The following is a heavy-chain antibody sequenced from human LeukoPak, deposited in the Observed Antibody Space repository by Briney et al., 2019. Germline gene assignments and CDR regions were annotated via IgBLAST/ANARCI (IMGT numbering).Heavy chain of an antibody. CDR3: ARERCSGGSCGFDY. D-gene: IGHD2-15*01. CDR1: GYTFTVYY. Sequence: ASVKVSCTASGYTFTVYYMHWVRQAPGQGLEWMGRINPNSGGTNYAQKFQGRVTMTRDTSISTAYMELSRLRSDDTAVYYCARERCSGGSCGFDYWGQGTLVTVSS. CDR2: INPNSGGT. V-gene: IGHV1-2*06. J-gene: IGHJ4*02.